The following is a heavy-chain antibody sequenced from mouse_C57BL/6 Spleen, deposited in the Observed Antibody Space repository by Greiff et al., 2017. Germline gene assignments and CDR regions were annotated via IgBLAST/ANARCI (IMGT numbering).Heavy chain of an antibody. CDR2: ISYDGSN. CDR3: ARGDYDY. D-gene: IGHD2-4*01. CDR1: GYSITSGYY. V-gene: IGHV3-6*01. Sequence: VQLQQSGPGLVKPSQSLSLTCSVTGYSITSGYYWNWIRQFPGNKLEWMGYISYDGSNNYNPSLKNRISITRDTSKNQFFLKLNSVTTEDTATYYCARGDYDYWGHGTTLTVAS. J-gene: IGHJ2*01.